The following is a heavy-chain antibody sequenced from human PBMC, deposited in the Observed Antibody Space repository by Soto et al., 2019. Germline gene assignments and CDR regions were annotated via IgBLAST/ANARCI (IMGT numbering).Heavy chain of an antibody. Sequence: GGSLRLSCVASGFTFSSYAMSWVRQAPGKGLEWVSGISGTGGSTYYADSVKGRFTISRDSSKNTLYLQMNSLRAEDTAVYYCARHNGRKFCTNGVCYSDSWGQGTLVTVSS. CDR3: ARHNGRKFCTNGVCYSDS. CDR1: GFTFSSYA. V-gene: IGHV3-23*01. J-gene: IGHJ4*02. D-gene: IGHD2-8*01. CDR2: ISGTGGST.